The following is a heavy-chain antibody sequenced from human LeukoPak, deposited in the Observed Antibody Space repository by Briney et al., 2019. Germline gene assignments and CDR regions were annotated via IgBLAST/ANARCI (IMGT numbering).Heavy chain of an antibody. J-gene: IGHJ5*02. V-gene: IGHV3-21*01. Sequence: MTGGSLRLSCAASGFTFSSYSMNWVRQAPGKGLEWVSSISSSSYIYYADSVKGRFTISRDNAKNSLYLQMNSLRAEDTAVYYCARGEYCSGGSCYSGFDWFDPWGQGTLVTVSS. CDR1: GFTFSSYS. D-gene: IGHD2-15*01. CDR3: ARGEYCSGGSCYSGFDWFDP. CDR2: ISSSSYI.